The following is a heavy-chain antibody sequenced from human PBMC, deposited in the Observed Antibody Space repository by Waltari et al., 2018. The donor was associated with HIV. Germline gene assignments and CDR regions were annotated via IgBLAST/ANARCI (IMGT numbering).Heavy chain of an antibody. J-gene: IGHJ4*02. Sequence: QVPLLESGGGVVQPGRSLRLSCEVSGFTFSDYGFHWVRQAPGRGLEWVARISYDGRNKYYAEAVKGRFTLSRDNAKNTLFLQMNSLRAEDTAVYYCAKEDFEYGSSSHLGYWGQGTLVTVSS. CDR1: GFTFSDYG. V-gene: IGHV3-30*18. CDR3: AKEDFEYGSSSHLGY. CDR2: ISYDGRNK. D-gene: IGHD6-6*01.